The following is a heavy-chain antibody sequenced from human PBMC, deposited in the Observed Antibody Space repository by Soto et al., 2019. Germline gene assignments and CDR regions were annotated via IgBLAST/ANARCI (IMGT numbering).Heavy chain of an antibody. V-gene: IGHV3-33*01. Sequence: QVQLVESGGGVVQPGRSLRLSCAASGFTFSSYGMHWVRQAPGKGLEWVAVIWYDGSNKYYADSVKGRFTISRDNSKNTLYLQMNSLRAEDTAVYYCARGLMATIGGFDYWGQGTLVTVSS. D-gene: IGHD5-12*01. CDR2: IWYDGSNK. CDR3: ARGLMATIGGFDY. J-gene: IGHJ4*02. CDR1: GFTFSSYG.